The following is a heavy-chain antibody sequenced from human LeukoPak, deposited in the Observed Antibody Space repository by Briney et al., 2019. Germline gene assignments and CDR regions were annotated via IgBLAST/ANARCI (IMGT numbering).Heavy chain of an antibody. J-gene: IGHJ4*02. CDR3: ARVPDILTAHPPHSSFDS. Sequence: ASVKVSCKASGYTFTGYYMHWVRQAPGQGLEWMGWINPNSGGTNYAQKFQGRVTMTRDTSISTAYMELSRLRSDDTAVYYCARVPDILTAHPPHSSFDSGGQGTLVTVS. CDR2: INPNSGGT. V-gene: IGHV1-2*02. D-gene: IGHD3-9*01. CDR1: GYTFTGYY.